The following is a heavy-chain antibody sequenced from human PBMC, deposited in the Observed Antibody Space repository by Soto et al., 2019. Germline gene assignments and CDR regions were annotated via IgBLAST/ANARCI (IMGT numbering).Heavy chain of an antibody. J-gene: IGHJ4*02. CDR2: IDWDDDK. CDR3: ARIARGGWTLFDY. D-gene: IGHD6-19*01. CDR1: GFSLSTSVMC. V-gene: IGHV2-70*01. Sequence: GPTRVNATQTLTLTCTFSGFSLSTSVMCVSWIRQPPGKALEWLAPIDWDDDKYYSTSLKTRLTISKDTSKNQVVLTMTNMDPVDTATYYCARIARGGWTLFDYWGQGTLVTVSS.